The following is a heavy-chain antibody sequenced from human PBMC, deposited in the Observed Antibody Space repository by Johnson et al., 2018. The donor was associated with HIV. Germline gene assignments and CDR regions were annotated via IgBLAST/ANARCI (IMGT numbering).Heavy chain of an antibody. CDR2: ISSSGSTI. D-gene: IGHD3-16*01. Sequence: VQLVESGGGLVKPGGSLRLSCAASGFTFSDYYMSWIRQAPGKGLEWVSYISSSGSTIYYADSVKGRFTISRDNAKNSLLLQMNSLRPEDTALYYCVRDIPRGSRAFDIWGQGTMVIVSS. V-gene: IGHV3-11*01. J-gene: IGHJ3*02. CDR3: VRDIPRGSRAFDI. CDR1: GFTFSDYY.